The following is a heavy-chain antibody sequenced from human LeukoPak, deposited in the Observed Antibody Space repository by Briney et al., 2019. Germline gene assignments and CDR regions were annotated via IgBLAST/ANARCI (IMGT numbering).Heavy chain of an antibody. V-gene: IGHV3-21*01. CDR1: GFTFSSYS. J-gene: IGHJ3*02. D-gene: IGHD2-2*01. CDR2: ISSSSSYI. CDR3: AREASVGFDAFDI. Sequence: GGSLRLSCAASGFTFSSYSMNCVREAPGKGLECVSSISSSSSYILYADSVKGRFTISRDNAKNSLYLQMNSLRAEDTAVYYCAREASVGFDAFDIWGQGTMVTVSS.